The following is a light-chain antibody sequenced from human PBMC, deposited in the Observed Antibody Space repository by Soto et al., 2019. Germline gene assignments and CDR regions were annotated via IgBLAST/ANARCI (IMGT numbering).Light chain of an antibody. CDR1: QSVRSSY. V-gene: IGKV3-20*01. CDR2: GAS. J-gene: IGKJ1*01. Sequence: EIVLTQSPGTLSLSPGERATLSCSASQSVRSSYLAWYQQKPGQAPRLLIYGASSRATGIPDRFSGSGSGTDFTLTISRLEPEDFAVYYCQQYDNSPLTFGQGTKVEIK. CDR3: QQYDNSPLT.